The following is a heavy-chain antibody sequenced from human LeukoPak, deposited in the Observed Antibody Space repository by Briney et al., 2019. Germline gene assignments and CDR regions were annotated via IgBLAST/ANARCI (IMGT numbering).Heavy chain of an antibody. CDR1: GFPVSSNY. Sequence: GGSLRLSCAASGFPVSSNYMSWVRPAPGEGLEWVSVIYSGGSTYYADSVKGRFTISRDNSKNTLYLQMNSLRAEDTAVYYCASGSGSYRTPYYYMDVWGTGTTVTVSS. CDR3: ASGSGSYRTPYYYMDV. V-gene: IGHV3-53*01. J-gene: IGHJ6*03. D-gene: IGHD3-10*01. CDR2: IYSGGST.